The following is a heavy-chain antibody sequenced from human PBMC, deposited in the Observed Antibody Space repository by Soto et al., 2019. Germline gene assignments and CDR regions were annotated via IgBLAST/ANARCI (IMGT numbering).Heavy chain of an antibody. CDR2: IIAYNGNT. Sequence: QVHLVQSGTEVKKPGTSMKVSCRASGYTFTSYAINWVRQAPGQGLEWVGRIIAYNGNTHSAQKLQGRVTMTIDTSPSTAYMELSSLRSDDTAVYYCPRRHPSNDYGSGRSFDTWGQGTLLTVSA. J-gene: IGHJ4*02. CDR3: PRRHPSNDYGSGRSFDT. D-gene: IGHD3-10*01. CDR1: GYTFTSYA. V-gene: IGHV1-18*01.